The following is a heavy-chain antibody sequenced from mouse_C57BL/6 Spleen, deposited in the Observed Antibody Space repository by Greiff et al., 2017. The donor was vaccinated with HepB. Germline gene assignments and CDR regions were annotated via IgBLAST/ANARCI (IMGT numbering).Heavy chain of an antibody. CDR1: GYTFTSYW. Sequence: QVQLQQSGAELVMPGASVKLSCKASGYTFTSYWMHWVKQRPGQGLEWIGEIDPSDSYTNYNQKFKGKSTLTVDKSSSTAYMQLSSLTSEDSAVYYCARGVTTNAMDYWGQGTSVTVSS. D-gene: IGHD2-2*01. J-gene: IGHJ4*01. CDR3: ARGVTTNAMDY. CDR2: IDPSDSYT. V-gene: IGHV1-69*01.